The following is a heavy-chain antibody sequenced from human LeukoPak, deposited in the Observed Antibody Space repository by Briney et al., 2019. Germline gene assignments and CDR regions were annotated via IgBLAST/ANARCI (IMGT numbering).Heavy chain of an antibody. J-gene: IGHJ4*02. Sequence: PSETLSLTCTVSGGSISTYYWSWIRQPPGKGLEWIGYIYYSGSTNYNPSLKSRVIISVDTSKNQFSLQLTSVTAADTAVYYCARDPLGGTYIDYWGQGTLVTVSS. CDR3: ARDPLGGTYIDY. V-gene: IGHV4-59*01. CDR1: GGSISTYY. D-gene: IGHD2-15*01. CDR2: IYYSGST.